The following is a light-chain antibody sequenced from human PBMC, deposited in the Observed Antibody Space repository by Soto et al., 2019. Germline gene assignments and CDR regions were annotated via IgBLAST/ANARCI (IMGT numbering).Light chain of an antibody. J-gene: IGKJ1*01. CDR3: QQYADSPTWT. Sequence: ETVLTQSPGTLSLSPGERATLSCSASQTVTSSYLAWYQHKPGQAPRLLIYGASSRATGIPDKFSGSGSGTDFTLTISRLEPEDFAVYYCQQYADSPTWTFGQGTKVEIK. CDR2: GAS. V-gene: IGKV3-20*01. CDR1: QTVTSSY.